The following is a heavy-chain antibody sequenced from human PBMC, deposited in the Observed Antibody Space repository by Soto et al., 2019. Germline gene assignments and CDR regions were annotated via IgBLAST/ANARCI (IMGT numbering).Heavy chain of an antibody. CDR3: ASGGYEYFYYYYYMDV. Sequence: ASVKVSCKASGGTFSSYTISWVRQAPGQGLEWMGRIIPILGIANYAQKFQGRVTITADKSTSTAYMELSSLRSEDTAVYYCASGGYEYFYYYYYMDVWGKGTTVTVSS. J-gene: IGHJ6*03. CDR1: GGTFSSYT. V-gene: IGHV1-69*02. CDR2: IIPILGIA. D-gene: IGHD5-12*01.